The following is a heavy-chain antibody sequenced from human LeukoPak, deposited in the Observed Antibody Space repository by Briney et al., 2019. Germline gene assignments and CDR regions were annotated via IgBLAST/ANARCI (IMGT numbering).Heavy chain of an antibody. CDR1: GFTVSSNY. CDR2: IYSGGTT. CDR3: ATLPLGQPFDY. D-gene: IGHD1-1*01. Sequence: QPGGSLRLSCAASGFTVSSNYMSWVRQAPGKGLEWVSVIYSGGTTYYADSVKGRFTISRDSSKNTLYLQMNSLRAEDTAVYYCATLPLGQPFDYWGQGTLVTVSS. V-gene: IGHV3-53*01. J-gene: IGHJ4*02.